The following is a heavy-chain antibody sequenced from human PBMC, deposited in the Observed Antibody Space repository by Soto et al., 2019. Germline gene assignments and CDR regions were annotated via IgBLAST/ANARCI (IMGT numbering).Heavy chain of an antibody. V-gene: IGHV4-4*07. J-gene: IGHJ4*02. CDR1: GGSISSYY. CDR2: IYTSGST. Sequence: PSETLSLTCTVSGGSISSYYWSWIRQPAGKGLEWIGRIYTSGSTNYNPSLESRVTMSVDTSKNQFSLKRSSVTAADTAVYYGARAQWLVHFESWGQGTLVTVSS. D-gene: IGHD6-19*01. CDR3: ARAQWLVHFES.